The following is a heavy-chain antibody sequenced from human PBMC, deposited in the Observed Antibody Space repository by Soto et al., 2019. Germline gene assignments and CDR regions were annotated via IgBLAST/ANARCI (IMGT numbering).Heavy chain of an antibody. CDR3: ARGDGCISTSCYWVNWFDP. Sequence: SSETLSLTCAVSGGSIGSGGYSWSWIRQPPGKGLEWIGYIYYSGSTNYNPSLKSRVTISVDTSKNQFSLKLSSVTAADTAVYYCARGDGCISTSCYWVNWFDPWGQGTLVTVSS. V-gene: IGHV4-61*08. D-gene: IGHD2-2*01. CDR1: GGSIGSGGYS. J-gene: IGHJ5*02. CDR2: IYYSGST.